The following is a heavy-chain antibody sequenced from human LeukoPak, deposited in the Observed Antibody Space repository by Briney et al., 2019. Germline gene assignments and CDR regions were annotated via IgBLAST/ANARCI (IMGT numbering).Heavy chain of an antibody. D-gene: IGHD2-2*02. J-gene: IGHJ2*01. CDR2: IYYSGST. CDR3: ARVRYCSSTSCYRGRYWYFDL. CDR1: GGSISSYY. Sequence: SETLSLTCTVSGGSISSYYWSWIRQPPGKGLEWIGYIYYSGSTNYNPSLKSRVTISVDTSKNQFSLKLSSVTAADTAVYYCARVRYCSSTSCYRGRYWYFDLWGRGTLDTVSS. V-gene: IGHV4-59*01.